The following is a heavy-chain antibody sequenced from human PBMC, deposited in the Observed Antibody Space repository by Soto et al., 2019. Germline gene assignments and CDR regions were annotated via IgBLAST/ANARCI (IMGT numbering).Heavy chain of an antibody. CDR1: IGSISSGNW. D-gene: IGHD3-10*01. J-gene: IGHJ5*02. V-gene: IGHV4-4*02. Sequence: SETLSLTCAVSIGSISSGNWWTWVRQSPRKGLEWIGEVYHSCSTXXNPSLKSRXTISVEKSKNEXSLNLXSVAAADTALYYCVVSGNYNFYPWRQGTLVTGS. CDR3: VVSGNYNFYP. CDR2: VYHSCST.